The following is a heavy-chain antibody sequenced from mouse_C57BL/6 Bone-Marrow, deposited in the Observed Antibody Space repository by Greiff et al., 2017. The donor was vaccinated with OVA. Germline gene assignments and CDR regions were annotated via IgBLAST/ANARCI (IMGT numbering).Heavy chain of an antibody. Sequence: VQLKESGGGLVKPGGSLKLSCAASGFTFSDYGMHWVRQAPEKGLEWVAYISSGSSTIYYADTVKGRFTISRDNAKNTLFLQMTSLRSEDTAMYYCARPGDGYYCAMDYWGQGTSVTVSS. D-gene: IGHD2-3*01. CDR1: GFTFSDYG. CDR2: ISSGSSTI. J-gene: IGHJ4*01. CDR3: ARPGDGYYCAMDY. V-gene: IGHV5-17*01.